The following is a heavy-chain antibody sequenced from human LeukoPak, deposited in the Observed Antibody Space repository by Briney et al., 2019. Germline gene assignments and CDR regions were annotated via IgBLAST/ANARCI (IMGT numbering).Heavy chain of an antibody. CDR3: ARQYCTSTTCRTFDI. J-gene: IGHJ3*02. Sequence: SETLSLTCTVPGGSISRSYWSWIRQPPGKGLEWIGYIYYSGTTNYNPSLKSRLTISVDTSNNQFSLKLSSVTAADTAVYYCARQYCTSTTCRTFDIWGQGTMVTVSS. D-gene: IGHD2-2*01. CDR2: IYYSGTT. CDR1: GGSISRSY. V-gene: IGHV4-59*01.